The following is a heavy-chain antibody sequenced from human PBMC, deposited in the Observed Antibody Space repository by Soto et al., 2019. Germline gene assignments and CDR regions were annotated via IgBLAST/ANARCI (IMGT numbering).Heavy chain of an antibody. CDR3: ARDQYYYDSSGYYYRGFQH. J-gene: IGHJ1*01. CDR1: GGSISSGGYY. CDR2: IYYSGST. V-gene: IGHV4-31*03. Sequence: SETLSLTCTVSGGSISSGGYYWSWIRQHPGKGLEWIGYIYYSGSTYYNPSLKSRVTISVDTSKNQFSLKLSSVTAADTAVYYCARDQYYYDSSGYYYRGFQHWGQGTLVTVSS. D-gene: IGHD3-22*01.